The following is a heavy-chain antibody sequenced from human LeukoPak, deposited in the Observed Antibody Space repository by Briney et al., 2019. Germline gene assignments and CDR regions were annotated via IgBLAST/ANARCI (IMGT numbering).Heavy chain of an antibody. CDR1: GGTFSSYA. Sequence: ASVKVSCKASGGTFSSYAISWVRQAPGQGLEWMGGIIPIFGTANYAQKFQGRVTITADESTSTAYMELSSLRSEDTAVYYCARGHYDILTGYYPYYFDYWGQGTLVTVSS. D-gene: IGHD3-9*01. CDR2: IIPIFGTA. V-gene: IGHV1-69*13. J-gene: IGHJ4*02. CDR3: ARGHYDILTGYYPYYFDY.